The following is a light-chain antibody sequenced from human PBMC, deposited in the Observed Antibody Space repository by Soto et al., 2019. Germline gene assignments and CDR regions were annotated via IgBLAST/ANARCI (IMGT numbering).Light chain of an antibody. CDR2: GAS. J-gene: IGKJ1*01. Sequence: EIVLTQSPGTLSLSPGERATLSCRASQSVSSSYLAWYQQKPGQAPRLLIYGASSRATGIPDRFSGSGSGTDFTLTISRLEADDFAVYYWQHYGSSPPLTFGQGTKVEIK. CDR3: QHYGSSPPLT. V-gene: IGKV3-20*01. CDR1: QSVSSSY.